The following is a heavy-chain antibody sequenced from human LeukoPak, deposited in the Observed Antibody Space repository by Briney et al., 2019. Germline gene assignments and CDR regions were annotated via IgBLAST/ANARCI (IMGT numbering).Heavy chain of an antibody. J-gene: IGHJ4*02. CDR2: ILPTLGPA. Sequence: SVKVSCKVSGGTFSSYGIIWVRQAPGQGLEWMGGILPTLGPANYAQKFQGRVTIAADEFTSTAYMELSSLRSEDTAVYYCARDSGYYTPYIDYWGQGTLVTVSS. CDR3: ARDSGYYTPYIDY. V-gene: IGHV1-69*13. D-gene: IGHD3-3*01. CDR1: GGTFSSYG.